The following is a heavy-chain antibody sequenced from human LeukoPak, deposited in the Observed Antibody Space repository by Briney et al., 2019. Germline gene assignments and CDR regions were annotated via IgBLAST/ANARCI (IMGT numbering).Heavy chain of an antibody. V-gene: IGHV4-4*07. CDR2: IYTSGST. J-gene: IGHJ4*02. CDR3: ARDRDPMDIVVVPAAPFDH. CDR1: GGSISSYY. Sequence: KPSETLSLTCTVSGGSISSYYWSWIRQPAGKGLEWIGRIYTSGSTNYNPSLKSRVTMSVDTSKNQFSLKLSSVTAADTAVYYCARDRDPMDIVVVPAAPFDHWGQGTLVTVSS. D-gene: IGHD2-2*03.